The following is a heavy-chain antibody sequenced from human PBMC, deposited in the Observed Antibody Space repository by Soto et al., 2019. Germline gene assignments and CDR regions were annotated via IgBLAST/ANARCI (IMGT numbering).Heavy chain of an antibody. J-gene: IGHJ4*02. CDR1: GSGFSALA. D-gene: IGHD3-22*01. V-gene: IGHV3-30-3*01. Sequence: GGSLRLSCTASGSGFSALAMHWIRQPPGKGLEWVAVVFNDESSISYADSVKGRFTISRDNSRNTLYLQMTSLRLEDTALYYCANGEAYYYDTSRYWGQGTLATVSS. CDR2: VFNDESSI. CDR3: ANGEAYYYDTSRY.